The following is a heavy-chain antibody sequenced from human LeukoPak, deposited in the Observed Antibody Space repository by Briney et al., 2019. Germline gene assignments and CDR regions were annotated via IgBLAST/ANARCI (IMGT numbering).Heavy chain of an antibody. V-gene: IGHV3-23*01. CDR2: ITGNHGAT. Sequence: PGGSLTLSCAASRFTFTNFAMTWVRQAPGKGLEWVSSITGNHGATYNINSVRGRFTISRDNSQNTLYLQMNSLRAEDTAVYYCTKDPNGDYVGAFDPWGQGTVVTVSS. D-gene: IGHD4-17*01. CDR3: TKDPNGDYVGAFDP. CDR1: RFTFTNFA. J-gene: IGHJ5*02.